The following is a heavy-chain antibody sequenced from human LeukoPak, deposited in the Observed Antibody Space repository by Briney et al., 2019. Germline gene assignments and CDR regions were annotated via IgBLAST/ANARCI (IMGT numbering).Heavy chain of an antibody. V-gene: IGHV4-4*02. CDR2: ISLSGLT. CDR1: GGSISSTNW. J-gene: IGHJ4*02. CDR3: SRESGAFCPFGY. Sequence: PSETLSLTCGVSGGSISSTNWWSWVRQPPRQGLEWIGEISLSGLTNYNPSLKSRVTMSLDKSKNHLSLNLTSVTAADTAVYYCSRESGAFCPFGYWGQGTLVTVSS. D-gene: IGHD1-26*01.